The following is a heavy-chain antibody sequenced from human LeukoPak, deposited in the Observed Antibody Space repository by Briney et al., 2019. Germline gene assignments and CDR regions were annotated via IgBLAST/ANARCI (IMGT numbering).Heavy chain of an antibody. V-gene: IGHV3-7*01. D-gene: IGHD3-3*01. CDR1: GFTFSSYW. J-gene: IGHJ4*02. CDR2: IKQDGSDK. Sequence: GGSLRLSCAASGFTFSSYWMTWVRQAPGKGLELVATIKQDGSDKFYVDSVKGRFTVSRDNAKNSLYLQMNSLRAEDTAVYYCARDYNYDFWSGYSGYWGQGTLVTVSS. CDR3: ARDYNYDFWSGYSGY.